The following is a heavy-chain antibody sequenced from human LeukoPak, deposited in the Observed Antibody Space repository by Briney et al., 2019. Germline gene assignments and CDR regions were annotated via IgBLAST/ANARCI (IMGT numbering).Heavy chain of an antibody. CDR2: IYPGDSDT. Sequence: HGESLKISCEGSGSIFTSYWIGWVRQLPGKGLGWMGIIYPGDSDTRYSPSFQGQVTISADNSISTAFLQWSSLKASHTAMYYCARHPLHSDGYNLEFDPWGQGTLVTVSS. CDR3: ARHPLHSDGYNLEFDP. J-gene: IGHJ5*02. CDR1: GSIFTSYW. D-gene: IGHD5-24*01. V-gene: IGHV5-51*01.